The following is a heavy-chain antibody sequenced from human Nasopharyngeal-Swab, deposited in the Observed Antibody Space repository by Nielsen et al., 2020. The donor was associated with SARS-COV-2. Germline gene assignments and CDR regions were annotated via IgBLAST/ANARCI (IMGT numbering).Heavy chain of an antibody. J-gene: IGHJ6*03. CDR1: GFTFSSYD. D-gene: IGHD6-19*01. Sequence: GESLKISCAASGFTFSSYDMHWVRQAPGKGLEWVSYISSSSSYTNYADSVKGRFTISRDNAKNSLYLQMNSLRAEDTAVYYCARNPRIAVAGRGTDDYYYMDVWGKGTTVTVSS. CDR2: ISSSSSYT. CDR3: ARNPRIAVAGRGTDDYYYMDV. V-gene: IGHV3-11*06.